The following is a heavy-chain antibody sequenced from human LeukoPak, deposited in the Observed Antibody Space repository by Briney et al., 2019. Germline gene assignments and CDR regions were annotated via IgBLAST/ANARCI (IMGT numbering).Heavy chain of an antibody. J-gene: IGHJ5*01. CDR1: GYSFTSYW. V-gene: IGHV5-51*01. D-gene: IGHD2/OR15-2a*01. Sequence: GESLKISCKGSGYSFTSYWIGWVRQLPGKGLEWMGIIYPGDSDTRYSPSFQGQVTISADKSISTAYLQWSSLKASDTAMYYCARRKSMTDIHNWFDSWGQGTLVTVSS. CDR3: ARRKSMTDIHNWFDS. CDR2: IYPGDSDT.